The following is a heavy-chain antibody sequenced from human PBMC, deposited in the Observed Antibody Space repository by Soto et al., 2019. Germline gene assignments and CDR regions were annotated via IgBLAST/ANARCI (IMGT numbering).Heavy chain of an antibody. J-gene: IGHJ5*02. CDR3: AKDLTAQGLVDWFDP. CDR1: GFTFSSYA. D-gene: IGHD6-19*01. V-gene: IGHV3-23*01. CDR2: ISGSGGST. Sequence: EVQLLESGGGLVQPGGSLRLSCAASGFTFSSYAMSWVRQAPGKGLEWVSAISGSGGSTYYADSVKGRFTTSRDNSKNTLYLQMNTLRAEDTAVYYCAKDLTAQGLVDWFDPWGQGTLVTVSS.